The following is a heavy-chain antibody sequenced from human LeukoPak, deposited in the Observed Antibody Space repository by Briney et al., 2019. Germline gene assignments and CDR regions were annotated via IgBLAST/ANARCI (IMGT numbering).Heavy chain of an antibody. D-gene: IGHD1/OR15-1a*01. CDR3: ARENWTNDF. CDR1: GFTFTTYY. CDR2: INQDGGTK. J-gene: IGHJ4*02. Sequence: GGSLRLSCAASGFTFTTYYMSWVRQAPGKGLEWVANINQDGGTKYYVDSVKGRFTISRDNAINSVFLQMNSLRAEDTAVYYCARENWTNDFWGQGTLVTVSS. V-gene: IGHV3-7*01.